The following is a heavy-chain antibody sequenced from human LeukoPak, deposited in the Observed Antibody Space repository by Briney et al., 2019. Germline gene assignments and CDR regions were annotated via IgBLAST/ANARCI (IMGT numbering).Heavy chain of an antibody. CDR1: GVSVXSGGYY. D-gene: IGHD3-16*01. Sequence: PSETLSLTCTVSGVSVXSGGYYWSWIRQPXXXXXXXXXYSYNTXXTXXXXXXXXRVTXALDTSKNQFSLNLRSVTAADTAVYXCARVRWGNPLEKEHYWGQGTLVTVFS. CDR2: SYNTXXT. V-gene: IGHV4-61*08. CDR3: ARVRWGNPLEKEHY. J-gene: IGHJ4*02.